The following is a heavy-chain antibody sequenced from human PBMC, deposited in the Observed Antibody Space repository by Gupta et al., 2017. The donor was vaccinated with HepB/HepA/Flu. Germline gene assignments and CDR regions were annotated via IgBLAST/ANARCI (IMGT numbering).Heavy chain of an antibody. CDR3: ARETLWSGYHRYFQH. J-gene: IGHJ1*01. V-gene: IGHV1-69*01. CDR1: GGTFSSYA. Sequence: QVQLVQSGAEVKKPGSSAKVSCKASGGTFSSYAISWVRQAPGQGLEWMGGIIPICGTANYAQKFQGRVTITADESTSTAYMELSSLRSEDTAVYYCARETLWSGYHRYFQHWGQGTLVTVSS. CDR2: IIPICGTA. D-gene: IGHD3-3*01.